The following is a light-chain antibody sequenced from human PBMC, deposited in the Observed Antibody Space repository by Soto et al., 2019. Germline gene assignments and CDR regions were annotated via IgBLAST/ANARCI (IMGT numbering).Light chain of an antibody. CDR1: KNDIGVYDF. V-gene: IGLV2-8*01. Sequence: QSVLTQPPSASGSPGQSVTISCTGTKNDIGVYDFVSWYQHHPGKAPRLIIYEVVQRPSGVPDRFSGSKSGNTASLTVSGLQAADEADYFCKSYAGSNPYVFGSGTKLTV. CDR3: KSYAGSNPYV. J-gene: IGLJ1*01. CDR2: EVV.